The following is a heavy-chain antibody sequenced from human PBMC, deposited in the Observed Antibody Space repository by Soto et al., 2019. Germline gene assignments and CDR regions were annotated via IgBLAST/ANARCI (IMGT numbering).Heavy chain of an antibody. CDR3: ARDVDTAMVISDY. J-gene: IGHJ4*02. V-gene: IGHV3-21*01. Sequence: GGSLRLSCAASGFTFSSYSMNWVRQAPGKGLEWVSSISSSSSYIYYADSVKGRFTISRDNAKNSLYLQMNSLRAEDTAVYYCARDVDTAMVISDYWGQGTLVTVSS. D-gene: IGHD5-18*01. CDR2: ISSSSSYI. CDR1: GFTFSSYS.